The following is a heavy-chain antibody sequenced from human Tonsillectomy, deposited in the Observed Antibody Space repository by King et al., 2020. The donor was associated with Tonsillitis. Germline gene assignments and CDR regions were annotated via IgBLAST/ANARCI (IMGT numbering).Heavy chain of an antibody. J-gene: IGHJ6*03. D-gene: IGHD5-24*01. V-gene: IGHV1-2*02. CDR3: AGHGTDGYNYRRSYYYYYYMDV. CDR2: SNPNSGGT. CDR1: GYTFTGYY. Sequence: VQLVESGAEVKRPGASVKVSCKASGYTFTGYYMHWGRQAPGQGLEWMGGSNPNSGGTSYGQKFQGSGTMTGDTSTRTAHMVLSRLSSDDTAGYFCAGHGTDGYNYRRSYYYYYYMDVWGKGTTVTVSS.